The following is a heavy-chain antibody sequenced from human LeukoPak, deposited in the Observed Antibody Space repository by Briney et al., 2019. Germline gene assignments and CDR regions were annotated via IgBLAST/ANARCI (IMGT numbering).Heavy chain of an antibody. CDR2: IKTDGSEK. CDR1: GVTFSNYW. J-gene: IGHJ4*02. D-gene: IGHD6-13*01. V-gene: IGHV3-7*04. Sequence: PGGSLRLSCTASGVTFSNYWMSWVRQAPGKGLGWVANIKTDGSEKYYVDSVKGRFTISRDNAENSLYLQVNSLRAEDTAVYYCARWGNSNSWYFFDYWGQGTLVTVSS. CDR3: ARWGNSNSWYFFDY.